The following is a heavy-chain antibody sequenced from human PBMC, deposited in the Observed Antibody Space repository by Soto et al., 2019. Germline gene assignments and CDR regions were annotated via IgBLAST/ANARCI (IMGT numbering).Heavy chain of an antibody. D-gene: IGHD3-3*01. CDR3: ARERDDDFWRCKYGMDV. J-gene: IGHJ6*02. V-gene: IGHV4-4*07. Sequence: PSETLSLTCTVSGGSISSYYWSWIRQPAGKGPEWIGRIYTSGSTNYNPSLKSRVTMSVDTSKNQFSLKLSSVTAADTAVYYFARERDDDFWRCKYGMDVLAQGTTVAVS. CDR2: IYTSGST. CDR1: GGSISSYY.